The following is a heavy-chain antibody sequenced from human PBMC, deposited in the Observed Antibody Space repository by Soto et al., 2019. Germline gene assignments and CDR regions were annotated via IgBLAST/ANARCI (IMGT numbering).Heavy chain of an antibody. V-gene: IGHV4-39*01. CDR2: IYYSGST. CDR3: ARRSGSYYY. Sequence: SETLSLTCTVSGGSISSSSYYWGWIRQPPGKGLEWIGSIYYSGSTYYNPSLKSRVTISVDTSKNQFSLKLSSVTAADTAVYYCARRSGSYYYWGQGTLVTVSS. J-gene: IGHJ4*02. CDR1: GGSISSSSYY. D-gene: IGHD1-26*01.